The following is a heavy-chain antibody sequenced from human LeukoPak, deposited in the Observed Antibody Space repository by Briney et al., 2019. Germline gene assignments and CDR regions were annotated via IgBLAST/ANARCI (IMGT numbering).Heavy chain of an antibody. J-gene: IGHJ4*02. Sequence: ASVKVSCKTSGYPFRNYDINWVRQATGQGPEWMGWINPHSGKTGYAQKFQGRVTITRNTSISTAYMELSSLRSEDTAVYYCARRKGATTDWGQGTLVTVSS. D-gene: IGHD1-26*01. CDR1: GYPFRNYD. CDR3: ARRKGATTD. V-gene: IGHV1-8*01. CDR2: INPHSGKT.